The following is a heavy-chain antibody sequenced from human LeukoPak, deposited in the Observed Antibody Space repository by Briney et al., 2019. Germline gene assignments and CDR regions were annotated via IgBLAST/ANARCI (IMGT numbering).Heavy chain of an antibody. Sequence: GGSLRLSCAASGFTFSTYSMNWVRQAPGKGLEWVSYISSSSSNIFYADSVKGRFTISRDNAKNSLYLQMNSLRAEDTAVYYCARDDTVTSHFDYWGQGTLVTVSS. CDR2: ISSSSSNI. CDR1: GFTFSTYS. J-gene: IGHJ4*02. V-gene: IGHV3-48*01. CDR3: ARDDTVTSHFDY. D-gene: IGHD4-11*01.